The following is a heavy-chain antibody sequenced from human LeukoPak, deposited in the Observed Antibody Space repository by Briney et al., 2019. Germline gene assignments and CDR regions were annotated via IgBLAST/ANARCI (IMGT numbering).Heavy chain of an antibody. CDR1: AFTFSSYG. D-gene: IGHD1-26*01. J-gene: IGHJ4*02. CDR3: AKMRGDYSGSYS. Sequence: GRSLRLSCAASAFTFSSYGMHWVRQAPGKGLEWVALISYDGSDKDYADSVKGRFTISRDNSKNTLYLQMNSLRAEDTAVYYCAKMRGDYSGSYSWGQGTLVTVSS. CDR2: ISYDGSDK. V-gene: IGHV3-30*18.